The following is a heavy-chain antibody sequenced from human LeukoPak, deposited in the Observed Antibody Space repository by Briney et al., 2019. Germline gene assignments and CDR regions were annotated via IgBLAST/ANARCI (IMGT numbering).Heavy chain of an antibody. D-gene: IGHD4-11*01. CDR1: EFTFSSYS. CDR3: ARDWTTVGPFDY. V-gene: IGHV3-21*01. CDR2: ISSSSSYK. J-gene: IGHJ4*02. Sequence: GGSLRLSCAASEFTFSSYSMNWVRQAPGKGLEWVSSISSSSSYKYYADSVKGRFTISRDNAKNSLYLQMNSLRAKDTAVYYCARDWTTVGPFDYWGQGTLVTVSS.